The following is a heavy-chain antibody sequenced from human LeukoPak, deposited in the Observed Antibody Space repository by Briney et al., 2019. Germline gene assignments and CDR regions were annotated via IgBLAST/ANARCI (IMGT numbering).Heavy chain of an antibody. D-gene: IGHD2-2*01. CDR2: IRSKAYGGTT. CDR1: GFTFGDYA. CDR3: TRDGVVVPAAIQSYYYYMDV. Sequence: GGSLRLSCTASGFTFGDYAMSWFRQAPGKGLEWVGFIRSKAYGGTTEYAASVKGRFTISRDDSESIAYLQMNSLKTEDTAVYYCTRDGVVVPAAIQSYYYYMDVWGKGTTVTVSS. J-gene: IGHJ6*03. V-gene: IGHV3-49*03.